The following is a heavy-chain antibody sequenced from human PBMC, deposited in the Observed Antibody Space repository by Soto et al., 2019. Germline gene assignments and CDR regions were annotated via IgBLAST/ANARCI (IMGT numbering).Heavy chain of an antibody. V-gene: IGHV4-4*02. CDR3: ARGGDWQFDY. CDR1: GDSISSDKW. Sequence: QVQLQESGPGLVKPSGTLSLTCAVSGDSISSDKWWSWVRQPPGEGLEWIGEIHHSGRTNYNPSLKSRVTILVEKSKNQVSLELSSITAADKAVYYCARGGDWQFDYWGQGTLVTVSS. CDR2: IHHSGRT. D-gene: IGHD2-21*02. J-gene: IGHJ4*02.